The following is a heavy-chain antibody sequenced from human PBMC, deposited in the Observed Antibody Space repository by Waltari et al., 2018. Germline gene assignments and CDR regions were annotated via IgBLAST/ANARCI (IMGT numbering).Heavy chain of an antibody. CDR1: GFTFRTYA. Sequence: EVQLLESGGGLVQPGESLRLSCAASGFTFRTYAMNLVRQAPGKGLEWVSTVDNSGGRTFYAASVQGRFTISRDNLRNTVYLQMNSLRAEDTALYYCTKDRQSIQFEYWGQGILVTVSS. CDR2: VDNSGGRT. V-gene: IGHV3-23*01. J-gene: IGHJ4*02. CDR3: TKDRQSIQFEY. D-gene: IGHD6-19*01.